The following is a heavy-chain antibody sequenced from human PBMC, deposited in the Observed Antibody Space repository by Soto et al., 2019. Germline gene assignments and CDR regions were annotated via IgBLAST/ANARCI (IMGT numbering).Heavy chain of an antibody. Sequence: SQTLSLTCVISGDRVSSNIPAWNWIRQSPSRGLEWLGRTYYRSKWYNDYAVSVKGRITINPDTSNNQLSLQLNSVTPDDTAVYYCARLIGNSWLDSWGQGTLVTVSS. V-gene: IGHV6-1*01. CDR3: ARLIGNSWLDS. CDR1: GDRVSSNIPA. D-gene: IGHD2-8*01. CDR2: TYYRSKWYN. J-gene: IGHJ5*01.